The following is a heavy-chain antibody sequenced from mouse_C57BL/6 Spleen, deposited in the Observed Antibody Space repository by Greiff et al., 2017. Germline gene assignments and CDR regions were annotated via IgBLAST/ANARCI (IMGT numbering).Heavy chain of an antibody. Sequence: VQLQQPGAELVKPGASVKLSCKASGYTFTSYWMQWVKQRPGQGLEWIGEIDPSDSYTNYNQKFKGKATLTVDTSSSTAYMQLSSLTSEDSAVYYCARDDGYLRFAWFAYWGQGTLVTVSA. CDR3: ARDDGYLRFAWFAY. CDR2: IDPSDSYT. V-gene: IGHV1-50*01. D-gene: IGHD2-3*01. J-gene: IGHJ3*01. CDR1: GYTFTSYW.